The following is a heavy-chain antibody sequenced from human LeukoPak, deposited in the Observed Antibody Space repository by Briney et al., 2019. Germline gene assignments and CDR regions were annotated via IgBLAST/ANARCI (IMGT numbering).Heavy chain of an antibody. V-gene: IGHV3-23*01. CDR3: ARDYSDSGSFPDY. CDR2: ISGSGGST. CDR1: GFTVNNNY. J-gene: IGHJ4*02. D-gene: IGHD1-26*01. Sequence: GGSLRLSCAASGFTVNNNYMSWVRQAPGKGLEWVSAISGSGGSTYYADSVKGRFTISRDNSKNTLYLQMNSLRAEDTAVYYCARDYSDSGSFPDYWGQGTLVSVSS.